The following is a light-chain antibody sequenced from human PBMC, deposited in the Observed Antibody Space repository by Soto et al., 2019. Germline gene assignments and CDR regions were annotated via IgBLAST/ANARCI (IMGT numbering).Light chain of an antibody. J-gene: IGLJ1*01. Sequence: QSALTQPASVSGSPGQSITISCTGTNSDLGSYNLVSWFQQHPGKVPKVMIYEGTKRPSGIPDRFSGSKSGNTASLTVSGLQPEDEAEYFCSSYSRSINYVFGTGTKLTVL. CDR2: EGT. CDR1: NSDLGSYNL. CDR3: SSYSRSINYV. V-gene: IGLV2-14*02.